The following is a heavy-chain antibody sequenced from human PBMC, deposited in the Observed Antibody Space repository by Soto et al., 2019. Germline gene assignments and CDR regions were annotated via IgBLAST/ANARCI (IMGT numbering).Heavy chain of an antibody. CDR1: GFTFSSVA. CDR2: ISGNTANT. V-gene: IGHV3-23*01. CDR3: AKERWGSRRLWHAWFDP. D-gene: IGHD6-13*01. Sequence: EMQLLESGGGLVQPGGSLRLSCAASGFTFSSVAMSWFRQAPGKGLEWVSSISGNTANTYYADSVRGRFTISRDSSKSTLYLQMSSLRADDTAIYYCAKERWGSRRLWHAWFDPSGQGTLVTVPS. J-gene: IGHJ5*02.